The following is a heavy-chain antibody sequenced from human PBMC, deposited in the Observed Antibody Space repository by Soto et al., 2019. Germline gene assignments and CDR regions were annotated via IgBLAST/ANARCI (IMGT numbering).Heavy chain of an antibody. Sequence: LRLSCAASGFTFGSYWMNWVRQAPGKGLVWVSRIDSDGRSTTYADSVKGRFTTSRDNAKNTLYLQMSSLRVEDTAVYYWARGRPYGMDVWGQGTTVTVSS. V-gene: IGHV3-74*01. CDR3: ARGRPYGMDV. J-gene: IGHJ6*02. CDR2: IDSDGRST. CDR1: GFTFGSYW.